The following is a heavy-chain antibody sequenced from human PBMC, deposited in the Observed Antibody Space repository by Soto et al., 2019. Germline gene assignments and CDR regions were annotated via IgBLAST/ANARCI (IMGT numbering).Heavy chain of an antibody. CDR1: GYTCTGYD. CDR3: AGEKVGTTGIDF. CDR2: MNPNSGNT. Sequence: QAQLVQSGAEVKKPGASVKVSCKASGYTCTGYDINWVRQATGQGLEWMGWMNPNSGNTGYAQNFQGRVTMTRDNSITTAYMELTSMRDDDSAVYNCAGEKVGTTGIDFWGQGTLVTVSS. D-gene: IGHD1-26*01. V-gene: IGHV1-8*01. J-gene: IGHJ4*02.